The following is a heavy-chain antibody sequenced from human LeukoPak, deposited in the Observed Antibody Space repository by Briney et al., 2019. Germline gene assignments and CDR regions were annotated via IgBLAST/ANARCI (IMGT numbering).Heavy chain of an antibody. D-gene: IGHD6-13*01. CDR2: ISSTSSTT. V-gene: IGHV3-48*02. CDR1: RFTFSGYS. CDR3: AREGSSWSGGNWFDP. J-gene: IGHJ5*02. Sequence: GGSLRLSCAASRFTFSGYSMNWVRQAPGKGLEWVSKISSTSSTTYYADSVKGRFTISRDNANNSLYLQMNSLRDEDTAVSYCAREGSSWSGGNWFDPWGQGTLVTVSS.